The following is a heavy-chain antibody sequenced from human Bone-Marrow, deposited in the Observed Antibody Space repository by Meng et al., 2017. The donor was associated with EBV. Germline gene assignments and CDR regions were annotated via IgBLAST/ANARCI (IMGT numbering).Heavy chain of an antibody. CDR2: INHSGST. CDR1: GGSFSGYY. D-gene: IGHD6-19*01. Sequence: QLQLQESGPGLVKPSEPLSLTCAVYGGSFSGYYWSWIRQHPGKGLEWIGEINHSGSTNYNPSLKSRVTISVDTSKNQFSLKLSSVTAADTAVYYCARGNQAVADYWGQGTLVTVSS. CDR3: ARGNQAVADY. J-gene: IGHJ4*02. V-gene: IGHV4-34*01.